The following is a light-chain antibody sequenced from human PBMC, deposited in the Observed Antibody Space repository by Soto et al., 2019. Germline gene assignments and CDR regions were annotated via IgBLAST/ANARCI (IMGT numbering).Light chain of an antibody. V-gene: IGLV2-14*03. CDR1: SSDIGAYDY. CDR2: EVS. J-gene: IGLJ1*01. CDR3: SSYTSSSTRV. Sequence: ALTQPASVSGSPGQSIAISCTGTSSDIGAYDYVSWYQQHPDKAPKLMIYEVSNRPSGVSDRFSGSKSVNTATLTISGLQAEDEADYYCSSYTSSSTRVFGTGTKVTVL.